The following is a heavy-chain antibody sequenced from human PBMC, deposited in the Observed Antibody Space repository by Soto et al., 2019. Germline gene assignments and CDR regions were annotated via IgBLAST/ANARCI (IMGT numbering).Heavy chain of an antibody. CDR1: GFTVSNNH. Sequence: VQLVESGGGLIQPGGSLRLSCAASGFTVSNNHMTWVRQAAGKGLELVSFVHGGGSTSYADSVKGRLTTSRGHAKNPLCRPMDGPSAEDTITYFHAGRVTAAARLAYWSRGSRVTV. D-gene: IGHD2-2*01. V-gene: IGHV3-53*01. J-gene: IGHJ4*02. CDR3: AGRVTAAARLAY. CDR2: VHGGGST.